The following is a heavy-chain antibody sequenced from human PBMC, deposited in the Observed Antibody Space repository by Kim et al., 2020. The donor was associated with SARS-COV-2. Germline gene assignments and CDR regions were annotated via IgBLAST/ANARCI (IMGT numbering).Heavy chain of an antibody. CDR2: ISYDGSNK. Sequence: GGSLRLSCAASGFTFSSYAMHWVRQAPGKGLEWVAVISYDGSNKYYADSVKGRFTISRDNSKNTLYLQMNSLRAEDTAVYYCARVSRSSYYYYGMDFWGQGTRLTLSS. CDR1: GFTFSSYA. CDR3: ARVSRSSYYYYGMDF. V-gene: IGHV3-30*04. J-gene: IGHJ6*02.